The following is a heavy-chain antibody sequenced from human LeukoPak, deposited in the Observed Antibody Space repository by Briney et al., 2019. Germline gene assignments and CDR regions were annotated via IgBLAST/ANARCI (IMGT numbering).Heavy chain of an antibody. Sequence: GGSLRLSCAASGFTFSSYAMRWVREAPGEGLEGVSAISAGGGSTCYADSVKGRFNISRENSKTTLYLHMNSLRGEDTALYYCARTAMGDYVRFPNDYWGQATLVTVSS. CDR3: ARTAMGDYVRFPNDY. D-gene: IGHD4-17*01. CDR1: GFTFSSYA. V-gene: IGHV3-23*01. CDR2: ISAGGGST. J-gene: IGHJ4*02.